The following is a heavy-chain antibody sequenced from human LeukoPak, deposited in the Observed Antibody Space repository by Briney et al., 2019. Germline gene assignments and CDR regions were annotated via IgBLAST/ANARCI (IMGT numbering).Heavy chain of an antibody. CDR3: VHLDDDDTSGSKQIDY. Sequence: SGPRLLHPTQTLTLTRTFSRFAPSNSAVGVGCIRQPPGKALEWLAPMYWDDDQHYSPPLNSRLPITTDTSKNEVVLTMSKMDTVHTATYYRVHLDDDDTSGSKQIDYWGQGTLVTVSS. CDR1: RFAPSNSAVG. D-gene: IGHD3-22*01. CDR2: MYWDDDQ. J-gene: IGHJ4*02. V-gene: IGHV2-5*02.